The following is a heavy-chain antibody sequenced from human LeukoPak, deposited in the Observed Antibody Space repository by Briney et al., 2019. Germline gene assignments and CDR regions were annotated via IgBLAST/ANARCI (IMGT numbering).Heavy chain of an antibody. CDR1: GYTFTGYY. CDR2: INPNSGGT. Sequence: ASVKVSCKASGYTFTGYYMYWVRQAPGQGLEWMGWINPNSGGTNYAQNFQGGVTMTRDTSISTAYMELSSLRSDDTAVYYCARDRDRAAADTWFDPWGQGTLVTVSS. D-gene: IGHD6-13*01. CDR3: ARDRDRAAADTWFDP. V-gene: IGHV1-2*02. J-gene: IGHJ5*02.